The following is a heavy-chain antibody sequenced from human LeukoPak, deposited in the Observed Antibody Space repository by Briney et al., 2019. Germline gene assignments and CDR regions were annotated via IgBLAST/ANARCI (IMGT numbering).Heavy chain of an antibody. J-gene: IGHJ5*02. D-gene: IGHD4-11*01. CDR3: ARDPSNYVGGFDP. Sequence: PGRSLRLSCAASGFTFSSYSMNWVRQAPGKGLEWVSYISSSSSTIYYADSVKGRFTISRDNAKNSLYLQMNSLRAEDTAVYYCARDPSNYVGGFDPWGQGTLVTVSS. CDR2: ISSSSSTI. CDR1: GFTFSSYS. V-gene: IGHV3-48*01.